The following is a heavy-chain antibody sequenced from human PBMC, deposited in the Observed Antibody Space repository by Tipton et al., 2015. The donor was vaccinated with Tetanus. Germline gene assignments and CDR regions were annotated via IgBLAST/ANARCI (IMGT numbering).Heavy chain of an antibody. CDR2: ITGSATKT. Sequence: SLRLSCAASGFTFKSYAMSWVRQAPGKGLEWVAGITGSATKTFYADSVKGRFTISRDNSNNALFLQMNSLRTEDTAVYYCSSGYDFWGGFPPSWGQRTLVTVSS. D-gene: IGHD3-3*01. CDR1: GFTFKSYA. J-gene: IGHJ4*02. CDR3: SSGYDFWGGFPPS. V-gene: IGHV3-23*01.